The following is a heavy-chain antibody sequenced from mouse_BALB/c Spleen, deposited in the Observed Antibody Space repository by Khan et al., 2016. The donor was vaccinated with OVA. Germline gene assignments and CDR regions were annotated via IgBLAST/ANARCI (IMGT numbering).Heavy chain of an antibody. CDR3: ARRGLRRDFDY. CDR2: INPSTAYT. Sequence: QVQLKESGAELAKPGASVKMSCKASGYTFINYWILWVKQRPGQGLEWIGYINPSTAYTEYNQNFKDKATLTADKSSRTAYMQLSSLTSEDSAVYYCARRGLRRDFDYWGQGTTLTVSS. V-gene: IGHV1-7*01. J-gene: IGHJ2*01. CDR1: GYTFINYW. D-gene: IGHD1-2*01.